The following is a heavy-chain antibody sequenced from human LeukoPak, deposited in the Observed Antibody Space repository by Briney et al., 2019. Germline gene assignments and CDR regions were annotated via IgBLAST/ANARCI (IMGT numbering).Heavy chain of an antibody. Sequence: SETLSLTCAVYGGPFSGYYWSWIRQPPGKGLEWIGEINHSGSTNYNPSLKSRVTISVDTSKNQFSLKLSSVTAADTAVYYCARGVNPDYWGQGTLVTVSS. J-gene: IGHJ4*02. D-gene: IGHD4-11*01. CDR1: GGPFSGYY. V-gene: IGHV4-34*01. CDR2: INHSGST. CDR3: ARGVNPDY.